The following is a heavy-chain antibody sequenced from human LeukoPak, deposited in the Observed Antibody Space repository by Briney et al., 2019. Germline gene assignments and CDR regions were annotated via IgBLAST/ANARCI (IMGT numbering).Heavy chain of an antibody. J-gene: IGHJ3*02. CDR1: GYSFTSYW. Sequence: GESLKISCKGSGYSFTSYWIGWVRQMPAKGLEWMGIIYPGDSDTRYSPSFQGQVTISADKSISTAYLQWSSLKASDTAMYYCARRATMIVVVSDAFDIWGQGTMVTVSS. CDR2: IYPGDSDT. D-gene: IGHD3-22*01. CDR3: ARRATMIVVVSDAFDI. V-gene: IGHV5-51*01.